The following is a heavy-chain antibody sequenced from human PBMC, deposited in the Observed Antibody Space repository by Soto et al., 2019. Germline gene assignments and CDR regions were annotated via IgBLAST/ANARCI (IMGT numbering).Heavy chain of an antibody. CDR3: ATHVLRFFEWPATFDY. V-gene: IGHV1-46*01. CDR1: GYTFTSYY. J-gene: IGHJ4*02. D-gene: IGHD3-3*01. Sequence: ASVKVSCKASGYTFTSYYMHWVRQAPGQGLEWMGIINPSGGSTSYAQKFQGRVTMTRDTSTSTVYMELSSLRSEDTAVYYCATHVLRFFEWPATFDYWGQGTLVTVSS. CDR2: INPSGGST.